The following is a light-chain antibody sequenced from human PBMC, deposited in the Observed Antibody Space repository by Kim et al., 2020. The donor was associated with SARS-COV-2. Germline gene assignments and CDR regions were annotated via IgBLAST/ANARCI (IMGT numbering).Light chain of an antibody. Sequence: QVGLTQPPSVSKGLRQTATLTCTGNTNNVGDEGAAWLQQHQGHPPKLLSYRNNNRPSGISERFSASRSGNTASLTITGLQSEDEADYYCSAWDSNLSAWVFGGGTQLTVL. CDR1: TNNVGDEG. J-gene: IGLJ3*02. V-gene: IGLV10-54*04. CDR3: SAWDSNLSAWV. CDR2: RNN.